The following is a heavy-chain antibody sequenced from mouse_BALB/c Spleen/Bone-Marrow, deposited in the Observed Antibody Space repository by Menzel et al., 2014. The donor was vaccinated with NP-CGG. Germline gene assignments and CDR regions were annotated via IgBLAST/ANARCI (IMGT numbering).Heavy chain of an antibody. Sequence: EVMLVESGGGLVKPGGSLKLSCAASGFTFSDYYVYWVRQTPEKRLEWVATISDGGSYTYYPDSVKGRFTISRDNAKNNLYLQMSSLKSEDTAMYYCARGSSYFGYWGQGTTLTVSS. CDR1: GFTFSDYY. D-gene: IGHD1-1*01. CDR2: ISDGGSYT. J-gene: IGHJ2*01. CDR3: ARGSSYFGY. V-gene: IGHV5-4*02.